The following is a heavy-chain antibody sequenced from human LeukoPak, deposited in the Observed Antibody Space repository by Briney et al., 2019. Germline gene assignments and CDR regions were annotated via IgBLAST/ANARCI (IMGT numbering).Heavy chain of an antibody. CDR3: TRSGSYRGGDY. D-gene: IGHD1-26*01. CDR2: SRNKANSYTT. Sequence: GGSLRLSCAASGFTFSDHYMDWVRQAPGKGLEWVGRSRNKANSYTTEYAAPVKGRFTISRDDSKNSVHLQMNSLKTEDTAVYYCTRSGSYRGGDYWGQGTLVTVSS. V-gene: IGHV3-72*01. J-gene: IGHJ4*02. CDR1: GFTFSDHY.